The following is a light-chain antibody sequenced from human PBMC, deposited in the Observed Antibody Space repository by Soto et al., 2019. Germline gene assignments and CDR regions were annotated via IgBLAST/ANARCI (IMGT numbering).Light chain of an antibody. Sequence: EIVMTQSPATLSVSPGEGATLSCRASQNIRTKLAWYQQKPGQTPRLLIYGASSRATGTPDRISGGGSGTHFTLTISRLEPEDFAVYYCQHYVTSSITFGQGTRLEI. CDR3: QHYVTSSIT. CDR1: QNIRTK. V-gene: IGKV3D-15*01. J-gene: IGKJ5*01. CDR2: GAS.